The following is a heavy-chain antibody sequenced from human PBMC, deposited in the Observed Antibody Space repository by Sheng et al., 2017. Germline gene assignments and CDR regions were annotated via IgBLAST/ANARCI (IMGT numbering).Heavy chain of an antibody. CDR2: ISAYSSNT. V-gene: IGHV1-18*01. CDR3: ARDRDYYFDQ. CDR1: GYTFRSNG. J-gene: IGHJ4*02. Sequence: QVQLVQSGAEVKKPGASVKVSCKASGYTFRSNGISWVRQAPGQGLEWMGWISAYSSNTKYAQKYQGRVTMATDTSTSTAYMELRNLRSDDTTVYYCARDRDYYFDQWGQGTLVTVSS.